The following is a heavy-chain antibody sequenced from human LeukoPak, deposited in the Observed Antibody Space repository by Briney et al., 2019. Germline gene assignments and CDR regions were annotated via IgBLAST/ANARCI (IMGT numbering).Heavy chain of an antibody. CDR3: ARSEYYYDSSGSRPLWYFDY. Sequence: SQTLSLTCTVSGGSISSGDYYWSWLRQPPGKGLECNGNIYYSGSTYYNPSLKSRVTISVDTSKNQFSLKLSSVTAADTAVYYCARSEYYYDSSGSRPLWYFDYWGQGTLVTVSS. CDR2: IYYSGST. V-gene: IGHV4-30-4*01. CDR1: GGSISSGDYY. J-gene: IGHJ4*02. D-gene: IGHD3-22*01.